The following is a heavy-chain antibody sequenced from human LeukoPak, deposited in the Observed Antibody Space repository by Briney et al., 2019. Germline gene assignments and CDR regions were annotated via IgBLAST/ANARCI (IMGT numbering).Heavy chain of an antibody. CDR2: ISYDGSKK. J-gene: IGHJ4*02. D-gene: IGHD3-10*01. Sequence: GGSLRLSCAASGFTFNSYGMHWVRQAPGKGLEWVAVISYDGSKKYYADSVKGRFTISRDNSKNTLYLQMNSLRAEDTAVYYCANSQLWFGELNYFDYWGQGTLVTVSS. V-gene: IGHV3-30*18. CDR1: GFTFNSYG. CDR3: ANSQLWFGELNYFDY.